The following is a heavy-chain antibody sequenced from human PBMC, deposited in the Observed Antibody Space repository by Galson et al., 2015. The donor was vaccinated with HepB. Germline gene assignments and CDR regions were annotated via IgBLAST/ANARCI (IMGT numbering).Heavy chain of an antibody. CDR3: AHTRGGIPEDFWSGYFSIGTDAFDI. J-gene: IGHJ3*02. V-gene: IGHV3-30*03. D-gene: IGHD3-3*01. CDR2: ISYDGSNK. Sequence: SLRLSCAASGFTFSSYGMHWVRQAPGKGLEWVAVISYDGSNKYYADSVKGRFTISRDNSKNTLYLQMNSLRAEDTAVYYCAHTRGGIPEDFWSGYFSIGTDAFDIWGQGTMVTVSS. CDR1: GFTFSSYG.